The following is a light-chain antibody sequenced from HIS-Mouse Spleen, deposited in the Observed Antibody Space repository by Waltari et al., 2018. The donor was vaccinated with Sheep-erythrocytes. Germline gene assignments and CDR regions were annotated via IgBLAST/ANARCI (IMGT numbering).Light chain of an antibody. CDR1: RSDVGVYNY. V-gene: IGLV2-11*01. Sequence: QSALTQPRSVSGSPGQSVTISCTGTRSDVGVYNYVSWYQQHPGKAPKLMIYDVSKRPSGVPDRFSGSKSGNTASLTISGLQAEDEADYYCCSYAGSYTFVFGGGTKLTVL. CDR2: DVS. CDR3: CSYAGSYTFV. J-gene: IGLJ2*01.